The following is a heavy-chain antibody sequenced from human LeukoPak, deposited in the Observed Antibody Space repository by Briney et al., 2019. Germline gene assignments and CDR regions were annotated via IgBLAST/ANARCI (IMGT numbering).Heavy chain of an antibody. J-gene: IGHJ4*02. CDR1: GYTFVDYY. V-gene: IGHV1-2*02. D-gene: IGHD5-12*01. CDR2: LNPRSGAT. Sequence: ASVKVSCKASGYTFVDYYLYWVRQAPGQGLEWMGWLNPRSGATNYAQKFQARVTMARDTSINTAYMELSRLRSDDTAVYYCARDHRRGSTGYDMPADWGQGTLVTVSS. CDR3: ARDHRRGSTGYDMPAD.